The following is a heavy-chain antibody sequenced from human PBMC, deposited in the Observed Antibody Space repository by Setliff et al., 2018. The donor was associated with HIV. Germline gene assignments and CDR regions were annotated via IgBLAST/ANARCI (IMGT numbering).Heavy chain of an antibody. J-gene: IGHJ3*01. CDR3: ARILQVGSTTRYAFDV. D-gene: IGHD1-26*01. Sequence: GSLRLSCATSGFIFQSAWMTWVRQPPGKGLEWVGHIKSKKDGGTTDFASPLRGRFTISRDDSRNTSYLQMNKVRVDDTAVYYCARILQVGSTTRYAFDVWGQGTVVTVS. CDR2: IKSKKDGGTT. CDR1: GFIFQSAW. V-gene: IGHV3-15*01.